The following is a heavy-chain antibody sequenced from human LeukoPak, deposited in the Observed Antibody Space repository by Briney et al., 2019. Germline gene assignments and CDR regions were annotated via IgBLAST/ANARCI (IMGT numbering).Heavy chain of an antibody. CDR3: ARVGDYALKD. J-gene: IGHJ4*02. D-gene: IGHD3-16*01. V-gene: IGHV4-4*07. CDR2: IYPSGST. CDR1: GGSISSYY. Sequence: PSETLSLTCSVSGGSISSYYWSWIRQPAGKGLEWIGRIYPSGSTSYNPSLKSRVTMSVDTSKNQFSLKLSSVTAADTAVYYCARVGDYALKDWGQGTLVTVSP.